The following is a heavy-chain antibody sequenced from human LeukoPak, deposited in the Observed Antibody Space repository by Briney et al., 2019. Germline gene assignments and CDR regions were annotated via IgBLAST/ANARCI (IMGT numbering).Heavy chain of an antibody. Sequence: PGGSLRLSCAASGFTFSTYWMHWVRQAPGKGLEWVAVIRHDEANSFYADSVQGRFTISRDTSKKLLYLQMNSLRVEDTAVYYCAKEYTPSSPLGELDSWGQGTLVTVSS. CDR2: IRHDEANS. J-gene: IGHJ4*02. CDR1: GFTFSTYW. CDR3: AKEYTPSSPLGELDS. V-gene: IGHV3-30*02. D-gene: IGHD6-6*01.